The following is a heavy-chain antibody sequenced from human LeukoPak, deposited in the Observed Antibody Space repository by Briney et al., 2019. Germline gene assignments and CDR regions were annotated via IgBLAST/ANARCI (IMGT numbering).Heavy chain of an antibody. Sequence: SETLSLTCTVSGGSISIYYWSWIRQPPGKGLEWIGYVYNSGSTDYNPSLKGRVTISADTSKNQFSLKLSSVIAADTAVYYCVRDRELNYWGQGILVAVSS. CDR1: GGSISIYY. CDR2: VYNSGST. D-gene: IGHD5-24*01. J-gene: IGHJ4*02. V-gene: IGHV4-59*01. CDR3: VRDRELNY.